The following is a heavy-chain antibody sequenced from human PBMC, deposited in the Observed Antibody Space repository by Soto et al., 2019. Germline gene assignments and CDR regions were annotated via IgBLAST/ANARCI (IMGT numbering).Heavy chain of an antibody. CDR2: IDYRGTI. J-gene: IGHJ4*02. CDR3: SRRDKEGFKA. Sequence: SETLSLTCTASCCSIATSSYFWAWVRRPPGKGLEWIGSIDYRGTIYNNPSLKSRVTISVDTSKNHFSLKLDSVTAADTALYYCSRRDKEGFKAWGEGTQVSVSS. CDR1: CCSIATSSYF. V-gene: IGHV4-39*02.